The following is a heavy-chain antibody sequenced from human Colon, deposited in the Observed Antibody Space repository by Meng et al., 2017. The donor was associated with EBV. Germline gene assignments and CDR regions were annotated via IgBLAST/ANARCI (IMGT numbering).Heavy chain of an antibody. CDR3: LRGSGGSV. Sequence: QVEWRESGPALVKPSETLPPTCAVSGDSITNHNWWAWVHQPPGKGLEWIGEIPHRGSSAHNPSLKSRVSMSIDKSKNQFSLKLTSVTAADTAVYHCLRGSGGSVWGQGTLVTVSS. CDR2: IPHRGSS. V-gene: IGHV4-4*02. D-gene: IGHD3-10*01. CDR1: GDSITNHNW. J-gene: IGHJ1*01.